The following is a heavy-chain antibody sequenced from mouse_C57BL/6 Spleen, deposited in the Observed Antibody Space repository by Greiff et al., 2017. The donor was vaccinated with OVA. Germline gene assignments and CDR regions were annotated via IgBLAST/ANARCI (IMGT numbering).Heavy chain of an antibody. Sequence: EVQLQQSGPELVKPGASVKISCKASGYTFTDYYMNWVKQSHGKSLEWIGDINPNNGGTSYNQKFKGKATLTVDKSSSTAYMELRSLTSEDSAVYYCADGNYAFDYWGQGTTLTVSS. J-gene: IGHJ2*01. CDR2: INPNNGGT. CDR1: GYTFTDYY. CDR3: ADGNYAFDY. V-gene: IGHV1-26*01. D-gene: IGHD2-1*01.